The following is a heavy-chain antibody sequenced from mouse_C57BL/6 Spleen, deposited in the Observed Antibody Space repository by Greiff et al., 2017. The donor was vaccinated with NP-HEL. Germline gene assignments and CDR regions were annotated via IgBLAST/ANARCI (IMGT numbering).Heavy chain of an antibody. CDR2: IDPETGGT. CDR3: TRLELRFAY. J-gene: IGHJ3*01. D-gene: IGHD2-1*01. V-gene: IGHV1-15*01. Sequence: QVQLKESGAELVRPGASVTLSCKASGYTFTDYEMHWVKQTPVHGLEWIGAIDPETGGTAYNQKFKGKAILTADKSSSTAYMELRSLTSEDAAVYYCTRLELRFAYWGQGTLVTVSA. CDR1: GYTFTDYE.